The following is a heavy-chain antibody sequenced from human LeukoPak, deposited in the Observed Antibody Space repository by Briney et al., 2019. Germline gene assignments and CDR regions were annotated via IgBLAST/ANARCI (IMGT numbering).Heavy chain of an antibody. V-gene: IGHV3-23*01. CDR3: ARRGVAGTEYYFDY. Sequence: GGSLRLSCAASGFTFSKYAMSWVRQAPGKGLEWVSAISGSGDSTYYADSVKGRFTISRDNSKNTLYLQMDSLRAEDTAVYYCARRGVAGTEYYFDYWGQGTLVTVSS. CDR1: GFTFSKYA. D-gene: IGHD6-19*01. J-gene: IGHJ4*02. CDR2: ISGSGDST.